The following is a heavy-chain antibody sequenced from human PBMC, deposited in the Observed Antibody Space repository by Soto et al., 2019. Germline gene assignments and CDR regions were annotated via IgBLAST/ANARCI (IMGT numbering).Heavy chain of an antibody. CDR3: ARGILWFGELLPPNAFDS. V-gene: IGHV3-9*01. D-gene: IGHD3-10*01. CDR2: ISWNSGSI. CDR1: GFTFDDYA. J-gene: IGHJ4*02. Sequence: EVQLVESGGGLVQPGRSLRLSCAASGFTFDDYAMYWVRQAPGKGLEWVSGISWNSGSIGYADSVKGRFTISRDNAKNSLYLQMNSLRAEDTSLYYCARGILWFGELLPPNAFDSWCQGTLVTVYS.